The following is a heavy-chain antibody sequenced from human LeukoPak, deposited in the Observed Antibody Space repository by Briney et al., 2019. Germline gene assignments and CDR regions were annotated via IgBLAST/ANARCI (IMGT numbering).Heavy chain of an antibody. CDR3: ARFSYYDILTGYYLSP. CDR2: IYTSGST. CDR1: GGSISSGSYY. D-gene: IGHD3-9*01. Sequence: SETLSLTCTVSGGSISSGSYYWSWIRQPAGKGLEWIGRIYTSGSTNYNPSLKSRVTISVDTSKNQFSLKLSSVTAADTAVYYCARFSYYDILTGYYLSPWGQGTLVTVSS. V-gene: IGHV4-61*02. J-gene: IGHJ5*02.